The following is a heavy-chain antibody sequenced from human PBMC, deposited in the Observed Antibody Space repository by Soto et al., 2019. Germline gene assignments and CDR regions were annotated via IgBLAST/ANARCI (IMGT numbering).Heavy chain of an antibody. CDR3: ARQGSGSYYDY. D-gene: IGHD1-26*01. CDR1: GFTFSSYA. J-gene: IGHJ4*02. Sequence: EVQLVESGGGLVQPGRSLRLSCAASGFTFSSYAMRWVRQAPGKGLEWVSAIRGSGDSTYYADSVKGRFTISRDNSKNTVSLQIHSLRGEDTAVYYCARQGSGSYYDYWGQGTLVTVSS. CDR2: IRGSGDST. V-gene: IGHV3-23*04.